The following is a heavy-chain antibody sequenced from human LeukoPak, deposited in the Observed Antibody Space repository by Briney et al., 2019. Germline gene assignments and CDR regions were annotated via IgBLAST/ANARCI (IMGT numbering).Heavy chain of an antibody. Sequence: SVKVSCKASGFTFTSSAMQWVRQARGQRLECIGWIVVGSGNTNYAQKFQERVTITRDMSTSTAYMELSSLRSEDTAVYYCARDQQPRDGYSRFDPWGQGTLVTVSS. CDR2: IVVGSGNT. V-gene: IGHV1-58*02. D-gene: IGHD5-24*01. CDR1: GFTFTSSA. CDR3: ARDQQPRDGYSRFDP. J-gene: IGHJ5*02.